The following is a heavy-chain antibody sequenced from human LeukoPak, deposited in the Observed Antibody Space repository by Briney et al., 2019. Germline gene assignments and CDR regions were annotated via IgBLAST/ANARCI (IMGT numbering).Heavy chain of an antibody. D-gene: IGHD2-15*01. V-gene: IGHV1-8*01. CDR2: INPNSGNT. CDR1: GYTFTSYD. CDR3: ARGFRDCSDGRCYCRPRFDP. J-gene: IGHJ5*02. Sequence: WASVKVSCKASGYTFTSYDINWVRQATGQGLEWMGWINPNSGNTGYAQKFQGRVTMTRNTSISTAYMELSSLRSEDTAVYYCARGFRDCSDGRCYCRPRFDPWGQGTLVTVSS.